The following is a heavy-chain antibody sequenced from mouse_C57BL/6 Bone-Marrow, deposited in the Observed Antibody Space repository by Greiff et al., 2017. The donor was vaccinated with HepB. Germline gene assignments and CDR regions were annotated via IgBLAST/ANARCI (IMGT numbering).Heavy chain of an antibody. V-gene: IGHV5-6*01. CDR2: ISSGGSYT. CDR3: ASGNYGNSWFAY. CDR1: GFTFSSYG. D-gene: IGHD2-1*01. J-gene: IGHJ3*01. Sequence: EVHLVESGGDLVKPGGSLKLSCAASGFTFSSYGMSWVRQTPDKRLEWVATISSGGSYTYYPDSVKGRFTISRDNAKNTLYLQMSSLKSEDTAMYYCASGNYGNSWFAYWGQGTLVTVSA.